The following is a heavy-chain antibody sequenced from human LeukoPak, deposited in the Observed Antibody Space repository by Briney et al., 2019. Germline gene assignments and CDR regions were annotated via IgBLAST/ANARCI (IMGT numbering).Heavy chain of an antibody. Sequence: GGSLRLSCAASGFTFDDYAMHWVRQAPGKGLEWVSGISWNSGSIAYADSVKGRFTISRDNAKNSLYLQMNSLRAEDTAVYYCAKDTNGSHYYFDYWGQGTLVTVSS. CDR3: AKDTNGSHYYFDY. CDR1: GFTFDDYA. D-gene: IGHD1-26*01. V-gene: IGHV3-9*01. J-gene: IGHJ4*02. CDR2: ISWNSGSI.